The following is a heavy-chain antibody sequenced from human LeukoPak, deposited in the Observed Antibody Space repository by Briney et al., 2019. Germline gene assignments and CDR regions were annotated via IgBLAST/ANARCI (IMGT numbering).Heavy chain of an antibody. CDR2: IYYSGST. CDR3: ARAQVLLWFGELVLSNGAFAL. D-gene: IGHD3-10*01. J-gene: IGHJ3*01. CDR1: GGSISSYY. Sequence: PSETLSLTCTVSGGSISSYYWSWIRQPPGKGLEWIGYIYYSGSTNYNPSLKSRVTISVDTSKNQFSLKLSSVTAADTAVYYCARAQVLLWFGELVLSNGAFALWGQGTMVTVSS. V-gene: IGHV4-59*01.